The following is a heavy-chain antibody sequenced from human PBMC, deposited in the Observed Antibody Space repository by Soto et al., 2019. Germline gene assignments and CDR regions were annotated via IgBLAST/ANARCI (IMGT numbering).Heavy chain of an antibody. D-gene: IGHD6-6*01. CDR2: IYSAGST. J-gene: IGHJ4*01. CDR1: GLTVSRTQ. CDR3: ARAREKEYSSSISFDY. V-gene: IGHV3-53*01. Sequence: GGSLRLSCAVSGLTVSRTQMSWVRQAPGKGLQWVSVIYSAGSTYYANAVKGRFTISRDISENKIFLELNGLTVDDTAVYYCARAREKEYSSSISFDYWGRATVVTVSS.